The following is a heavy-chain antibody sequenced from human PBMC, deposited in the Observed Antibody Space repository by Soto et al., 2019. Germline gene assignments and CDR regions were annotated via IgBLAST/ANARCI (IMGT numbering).Heavy chain of an antibody. CDR3: ARGGVY. D-gene: IGHD1-20*01. J-gene: IGHJ1*01. V-gene: IGHV3-48*03. CDR2: ISGSGSTI. Sequence: PGGSLRVSCEATGFTFSSHEMNWIRQTPGKRLEWIAKISGSGSTINYADSVKGRFTISRDNVQRTLHLQMDSLRVEGTGVYYCARGGVYWGRGTLVTVYS. CDR1: GFTFSSHE.